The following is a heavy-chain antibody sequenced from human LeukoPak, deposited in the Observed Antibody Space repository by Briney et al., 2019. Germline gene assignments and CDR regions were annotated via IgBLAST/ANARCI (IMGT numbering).Heavy chain of an antibody. J-gene: IGHJ4*02. CDR2: INHSGST. CDR1: GGSFSGYY. D-gene: IGHD1-26*01. V-gene: IGHV4-34*01. Sequence: PSETPSLTCAVYGGSFSGYYWSWIRQPPGKGLEWIGEINHSGSTNYNPSLKSRVTISVDTSRNQFSLKLSSVTAADTAVYYCARGPIGKWGQGTLVTVSS. CDR3: ARGPIGK.